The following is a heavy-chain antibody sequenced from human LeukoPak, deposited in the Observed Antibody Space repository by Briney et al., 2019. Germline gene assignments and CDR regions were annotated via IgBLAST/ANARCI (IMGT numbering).Heavy chain of an antibody. D-gene: IGHD1-14*01. J-gene: IGHJ4*02. CDR3: ARDIRPLDY. CDR1: GFTFSSYS. Sequence: GGSLRLSCTASGFTFSSYSMNWVRQAPGKGLEWVSYISSSGSTIYYADSVKGRFTISRDNAKNSLYLQMNSLRAEDTAVYYCARDIRPLDYWGQGTLVTVSS. V-gene: IGHV3-48*04. CDR2: ISSSGSTI.